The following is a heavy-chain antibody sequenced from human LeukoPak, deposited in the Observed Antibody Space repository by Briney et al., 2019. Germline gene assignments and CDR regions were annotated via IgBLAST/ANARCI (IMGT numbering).Heavy chain of an antibody. J-gene: IGHJ4*02. CDR3: ARGWGPYDIVVVVAATRSSSFDY. Sequence: SETLSLTCAVYGGSFSGYYWSWIRQPPGKGLEWIGEINHSGSTNYNPSLKSRVTISVDTSKNHFSLKLSSVTAADTAVYYCARGWGPYDIVVVVAATRSSSFDYWGQGTLVTVSS. CDR2: INHSGST. CDR1: GGSFSGYY. V-gene: IGHV4-34*01. D-gene: IGHD2-15*01.